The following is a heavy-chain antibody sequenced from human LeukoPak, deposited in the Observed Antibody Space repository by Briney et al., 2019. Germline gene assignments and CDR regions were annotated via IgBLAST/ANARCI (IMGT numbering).Heavy chain of an antibody. CDR1: GFNFRDSA. V-gene: IGHV3-30*04. D-gene: IGHD4-17*01. CDR2: ISYDGTNK. J-gene: IGHJ4*02. Sequence: GGSLRLSCAASGFNFRDSAMHWVRQAPGKGLEGVAVISYDGTNKYYADSVKGRFTISRDNSKNTLFLQMNSLRLEDTAVYYCAADYGDYVSPSNWGQGTLVTVSS. CDR3: AADYGDYVSPSN.